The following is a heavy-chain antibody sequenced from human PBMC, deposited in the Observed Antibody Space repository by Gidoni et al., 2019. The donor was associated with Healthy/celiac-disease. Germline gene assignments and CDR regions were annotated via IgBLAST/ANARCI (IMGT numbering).Heavy chain of an antibody. CDR3: AKAYGGNSPIYYYYGMDV. CDR1: GFTFSSYA. Sequence: EVQLVESGGGLVQPGGSLRLSCAASGFTFSSYAMSWVRQAPGKGLEWVSAISGSGGSTYYADSVKGRFTISRDNSKNTLYLQMNSLRAEDTAVYYCAKAYGGNSPIYYYYGMDVWGQGTTVTVSS. J-gene: IGHJ6*02. CDR2: ISGSGGST. D-gene: IGHD4-17*01. V-gene: IGHV3-23*04.